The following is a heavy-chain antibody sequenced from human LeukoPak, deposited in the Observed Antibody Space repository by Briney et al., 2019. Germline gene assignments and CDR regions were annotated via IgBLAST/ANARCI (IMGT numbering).Heavy chain of an antibody. CDR1: GGSISNHY. V-gene: IGHV4-4*07. Sequence: PSETLSLTCTVSGGSISNHYWSWIRQPAGKGLEWIGLFYNSGSTNCNPSLKSRVTMSVDTSKNQFSLKLSSVTAADTAVYYCARARFGDQVDYWGQGTLVTVSS. CDR2: FYNSGST. CDR3: ARARFGDQVDY. J-gene: IGHJ4*02. D-gene: IGHD3-3*01.